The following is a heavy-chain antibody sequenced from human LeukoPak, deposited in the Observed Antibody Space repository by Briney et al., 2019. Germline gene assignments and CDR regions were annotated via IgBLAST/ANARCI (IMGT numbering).Heavy chain of an antibody. CDR2: IYTSGST. Sequence: SETLSLTCTVSGGSISSFYWSWIRQPAGKGLEWIGRIYTSGSTNYSPSLNSRVTISVDTSKNQFSLILTSVTAADTAVYYCARGPGGATTESFDYWGQGTLVTVSS. D-gene: IGHD1-26*01. J-gene: IGHJ4*02. CDR3: ARGPGGATTESFDY. CDR1: GGSISSFY. V-gene: IGHV4-4*07.